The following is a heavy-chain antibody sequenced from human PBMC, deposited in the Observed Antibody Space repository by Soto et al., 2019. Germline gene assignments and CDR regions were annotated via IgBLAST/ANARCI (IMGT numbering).Heavy chain of an antibody. CDR1: GFNISSHC. V-gene: IGHV3-74*01. CDR2: INSDGSST. Sequence: PGGSLRLSCAASGFNISSHCMHWVRQAPGKGLEWVSRINSDGSSTSYADSVKGRFTISRDNAKNTLYLQMNSLRAEDTAVYYCARRRSTYYYDSSGYPDYYYYGMDVWGQGTTVTVSS. J-gene: IGHJ6*02. D-gene: IGHD3-22*01. CDR3: ARRRSTYYYDSSGYPDYYYYGMDV.